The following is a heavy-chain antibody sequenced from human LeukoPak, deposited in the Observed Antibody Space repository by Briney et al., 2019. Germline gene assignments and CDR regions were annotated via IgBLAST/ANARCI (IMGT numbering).Heavy chain of an antibody. V-gene: IGHV3-48*03. CDR2: ISSSGSTI. Sequence: GGSLRLSCAASGFTFSSYEMNWVRQAPGKGLEWVSYISSSGSTIYYADSVKGRFTISRDNAKNSLYLQMNSLSAEDTAVYYCARASAVAGSFDYWGQGTLVTVSS. CDR3: ARASAVAGSFDY. CDR1: GFTFSSYE. D-gene: IGHD6-19*01. J-gene: IGHJ4*02.